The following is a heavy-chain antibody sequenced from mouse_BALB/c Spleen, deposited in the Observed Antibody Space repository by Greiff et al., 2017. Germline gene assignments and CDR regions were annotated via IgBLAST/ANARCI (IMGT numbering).Heavy chain of an antibody. Sequence: VQLKESGAELVKPGASVKLSCTASGFNIKDTYMHWVKQRPEQGLEWIGRIDPANGNTKYDPKFQGKATITADTSSNTAYLQLSSLTSEDTAVYYCASPYDYDGAWFAYGGQGTLVTVSA. V-gene: IGHV14-3*02. CDR3: ASPYDYDGAWFAY. J-gene: IGHJ3*01. D-gene: IGHD2-4*01. CDR1: GFNIKDTY. CDR2: IDPANGNT.